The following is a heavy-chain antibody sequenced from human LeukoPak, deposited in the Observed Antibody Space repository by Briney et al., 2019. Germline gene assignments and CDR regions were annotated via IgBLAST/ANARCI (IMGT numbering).Heavy chain of an antibody. Sequence: SETLSLTCTVSGVSISSSSYYWGWIRQPPGKGLEWIGSIYYSGSTYYNPSLKSRVTISVDTSKNQFSLKLSSVTAADTAVCYCARHRIRLYDYWGQGTLVTVSS. J-gene: IGHJ4*02. V-gene: IGHV4-39*01. CDR2: IYYSGST. CDR1: GVSISSSSYY. CDR3: ARHRIRLYDY. D-gene: IGHD3-16*02.